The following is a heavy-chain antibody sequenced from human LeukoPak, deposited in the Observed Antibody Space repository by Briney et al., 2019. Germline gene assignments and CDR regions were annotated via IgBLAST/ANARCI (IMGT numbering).Heavy chain of an antibody. CDR3: ASSNSGYDFEY. Sequence: TGGSLRLSCAASGFTFSDHYMDWVRQAPGKGLEWVARTRNKANSYTTEYAASVKGRFTISRDDSKNSLYLQMNSLKTEDTAVYYCASSNSGYDFEYWGQGTLVTVSS. CDR2: TRNKANSYTT. CDR1: GFTFSDHY. V-gene: IGHV3-72*01. D-gene: IGHD5-12*01. J-gene: IGHJ4*02.